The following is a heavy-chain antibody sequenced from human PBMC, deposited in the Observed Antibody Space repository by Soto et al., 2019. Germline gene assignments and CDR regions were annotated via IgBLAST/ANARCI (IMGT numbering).Heavy chain of an antibody. J-gene: IGHJ6*01. D-gene: IGHD1-26*01. Sequence: QVQLVQSGAEVKNPGSSVRVSCKTSGFTCNVYGIHWVRQAPGQGLEWMGGLIPIYAEPNYAQKFQGRVTMTADNSKATGYLELNSLRYEDTAVYFCARVWDQHLDHYGLDVWGQGPTVTVSS. CDR2: LIPIYAEP. CDR1: GFTCNVYG. CDR3: ARVWDQHLDHYGLDV. V-gene: IGHV1-69*06.